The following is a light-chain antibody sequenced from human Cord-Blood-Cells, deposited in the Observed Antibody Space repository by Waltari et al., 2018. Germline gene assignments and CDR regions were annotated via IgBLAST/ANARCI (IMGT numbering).Light chain of an antibody. V-gene: IGLV1-40*01. CDR2: GNS. Sequence: QSVLTQPPSVSGAPGQRVTISCTGSRPNIGAGYVFHWYQQLPGTSPKLLTYGNSNRPSGAPDRFSGSKSGTSASLAITGLQAEDEADYYCQSYDSSLSGVVFGGGTKLTVL. J-gene: IGLJ2*01. CDR1: RPNIGAGYV. CDR3: QSYDSSLSGVV.